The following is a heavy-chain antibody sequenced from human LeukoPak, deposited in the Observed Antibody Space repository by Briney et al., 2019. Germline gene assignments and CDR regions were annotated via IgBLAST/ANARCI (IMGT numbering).Heavy chain of an antibody. CDR3: ARDTYSSGWYGLGYFDL. D-gene: IGHD6-19*01. CDR1: GFTFSSYG. CDR2: IWYDGSNK. J-gene: IGHJ2*01. Sequence: GGSLRLSCAASGFTFSSYGMHWVRQAPGKGLEWVAVIWYDGSNKYYADSVKGRFTISRDNSKNTLYLQMNSLRAEDTAVYYCARDTYSSGWYGLGYFDLWGHGTLVTVSS. V-gene: IGHV3-33*01.